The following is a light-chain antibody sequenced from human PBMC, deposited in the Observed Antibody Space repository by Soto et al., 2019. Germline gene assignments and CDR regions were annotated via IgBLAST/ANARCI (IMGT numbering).Light chain of an antibody. Sequence: MVLTQSPGTLSLSPGERATLSCRASQSISSYLAWYQQQPGQAPRLLIYGASTRATGIPDRFSGSGSGTDFTLTISRLEPEDFAVYYCQQYGRSPRTFGQGTKVDIK. J-gene: IGKJ1*01. CDR2: GAS. CDR1: QSISSY. CDR3: QQYGRSPRT. V-gene: IGKV3-20*01.